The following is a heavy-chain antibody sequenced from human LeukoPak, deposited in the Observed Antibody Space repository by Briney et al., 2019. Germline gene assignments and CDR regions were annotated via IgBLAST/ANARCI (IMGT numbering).Heavy chain of an antibody. D-gene: IGHD2-21*01. CDR1: GYSFTDYY. CDR2: INPNSGGT. J-gene: IGHJ4*02. Sequence: RRASVKVSCKTSGYSFTDYYMHWVRQAPGQGLEWMGWINPNSGGTSSAQKFQGRVTMTRDTSITTVYMEVSWLTSDDTAIYYCARADRLDGGPYLIGPRGQGTLVTVSS. V-gene: IGHV1-2*02. CDR3: ARADRLDGGPYLIGP.